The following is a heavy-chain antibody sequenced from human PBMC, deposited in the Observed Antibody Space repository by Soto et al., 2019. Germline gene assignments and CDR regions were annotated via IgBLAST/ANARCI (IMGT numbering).Heavy chain of an antibody. CDR3: ARHTPAISISDH. Sequence: QLQLQESGPGLVKPSETLFLTCTVSGGSISSSSYYWGWIRQPPGKGLEWIGSIYYSGRTYYNPSLKSRVTISVDTSKNQFSLKLSSVTAADTAVYYCARHTPAISISDHWGQGTLVTVSS. V-gene: IGHV4-39*01. CDR1: GGSISSSSYY. CDR2: IYYSGRT. D-gene: IGHD2-15*01. J-gene: IGHJ4*02.